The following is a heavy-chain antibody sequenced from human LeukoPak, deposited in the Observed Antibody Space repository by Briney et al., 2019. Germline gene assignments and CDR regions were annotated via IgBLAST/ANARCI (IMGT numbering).Heavy chain of an antibody. Sequence: SETLSLTCTVSGDSITWHYWHWVRQPPGEALEWIGHLLYSGSTSYNPSLDSRVTISLDTSKKSFSLKLTSVTAADTALYYCATNAGPSADGDVLDIWGQGTMVTVSS. J-gene: IGHJ3*02. V-gene: IGHV4-59*11. CDR1: GDSITWHY. D-gene: IGHD6-13*01. CDR3: ATNAGPSADGDVLDI. CDR2: LLYSGST.